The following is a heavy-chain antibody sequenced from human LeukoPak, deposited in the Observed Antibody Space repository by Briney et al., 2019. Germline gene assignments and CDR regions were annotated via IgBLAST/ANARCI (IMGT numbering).Heavy chain of an antibody. D-gene: IGHD6-19*01. Sequence: SETLSLTCAVYGGSFSGYYWSWIRQPPGKGLEWIGEINHSGSTNYNPSLKSRVTISLDTSKNQFSLKLSSVTAADTAVYYCAKAGPDTAVAGHKPFDYWGQGSLVTVSS. V-gene: IGHV4-34*01. J-gene: IGHJ4*02. CDR1: GGSFSGYY. CDR3: AKAGPDTAVAGHKPFDY. CDR2: INHSGST.